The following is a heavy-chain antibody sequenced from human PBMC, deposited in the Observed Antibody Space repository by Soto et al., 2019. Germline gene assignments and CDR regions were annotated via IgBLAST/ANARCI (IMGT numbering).Heavy chain of an antibody. D-gene: IGHD4-17*01. CDR1: GFTFSSYA. CDR2: ISYDGSNK. V-gene: IGHV3-30-3*01. Sequence: QVQLVESGGGVVQPGRSLRLSCAASGFTFSSYAMHWVRQAPGKGLEWVAVISYDGSNKYYADSVKGRFTISRDNSKNTLYLQMNSLRAEDTAVYYCARVLDYGDYYYYGMDVWGQGTTVTVSS. J-gene: IGHJ6*02. CDR3: ARVLDYGDYYYYGMDV.